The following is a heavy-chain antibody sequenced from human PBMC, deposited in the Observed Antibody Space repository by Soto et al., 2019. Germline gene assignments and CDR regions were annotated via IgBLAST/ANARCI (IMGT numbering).Heavy chain of an antibody. V-gene: IGHV4-59*12. CDR1: GGSITSYY. Sequence: ETLSLTCTVSGGSITSYYWSCIRQPPGKGLEWIGNIYYSGNTKYNPSLKSRVTISVDTSKNQFSLKLSSVTAADTAVYYCAGALYGSGVLDVWGQGTTVTVSS. CDR3: AGALYGSGVLDV. D-gene: IGHD3-10*01. J-gene: IGHJ6*02. CDR2: IYYSGNT.